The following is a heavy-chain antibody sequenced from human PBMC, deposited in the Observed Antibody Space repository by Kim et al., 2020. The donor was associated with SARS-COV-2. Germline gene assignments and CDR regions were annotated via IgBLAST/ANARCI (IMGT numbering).Heavy chain of an antibody. CDR2: IYHSGST. V-gene: IGHV4-38-2*02. J-gene: IGHJ4*02. CDR1: GYSISSGYY. CDR3: ARDWDIVATQVDY. D-gene: IGHD5-12*01. Sequence: SETLSLTCTVSGYSISSGYYWGWIRQPPGKGLEWIGSIYHSGSTYYNPSLKSRVTISVDTSKNQFSLKLSSVTAADTAVYYCARDWDIVATQVDYWGQGT.